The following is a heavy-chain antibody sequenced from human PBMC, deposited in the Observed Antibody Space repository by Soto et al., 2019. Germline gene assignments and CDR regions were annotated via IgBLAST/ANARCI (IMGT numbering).Heavy chain of an antibody. D-gene: IGHD3-16*01. J-gene: IGHJ6*02. CDR3: AREWANNTVIGGVTYRYYHGMDV. Sequence: ASVKVSCKASGYTFTSYGISWVRQAPGQGLEWMGWISPYSGNTNYAQKLQGRVTMTRDTSTSTAYMELTGLRSEGSAVYYCAREWANNTVIGGVTYRYYHGMDVWGQGTTVTVSS. CDR1: GYTFTSYG. V-gene: IGHV1-18*01. CDR2: ISPYSGNT.